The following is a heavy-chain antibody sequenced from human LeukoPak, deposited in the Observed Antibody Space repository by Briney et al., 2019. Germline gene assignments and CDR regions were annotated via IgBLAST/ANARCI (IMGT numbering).Heavy chain of an antibody. D-gene: IGHD3-22*01. Sequence: PSETLSLTCTVSGGSISSSSYYWSWIRPPPGKGLEWIGEINHSGSTNYNPSLKSRVTISVDTSKNQFSLKLSSVTAADTAVYYCARVIYDSSGYYDYWGQGTLVTVSS. CDR2: INHSGST. CDR1: GGSISSSSYY. J-gene: IGHJ4*02. CDR3: ARVIYDSSGYYDY. V-gene: IGHV4-39*07.